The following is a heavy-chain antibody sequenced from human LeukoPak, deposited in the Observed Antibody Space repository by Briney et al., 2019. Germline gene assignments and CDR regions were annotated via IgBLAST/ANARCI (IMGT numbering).Heavy chain of an antibody. V-gene: IGHV3-66*01. J-gene: IGHJ4*02. CDR1: GFTVSSNY. D-gene: IGHD1-1*01. Sequence: GGSLRLSCAASGFTVSSNYMSWVRPAPGKRLEWVSVIYGGVNTVYADSVKGRFTISRDNSKNTLYLQMNSMRAEDTAVYYCAKSPKTGFLFDYWGKGTLVTVSP. CDR2: IYGGVNT. CDR3: AKSPKTGFLFDY.